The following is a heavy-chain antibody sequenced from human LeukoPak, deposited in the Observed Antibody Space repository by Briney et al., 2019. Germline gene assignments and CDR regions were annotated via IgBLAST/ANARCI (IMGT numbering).Heavy chain of an antibody. D-gene: IGHD2-2*02. CDR3: TRESRFAYCSSTSCYTSWFDP. V-gene: IGHV1-2*02. Sequence: ASVKVSCKASGYTFTGYYMHWVRQAPGQGLEWMGWINPNSGGTNYAQKFQGRVTMTGDTSISTAYMELSRLRSDDTAVYYCTRESRFAYCSSTSCYTSWFDPWGQGTLVTVSS. CDR2: INPNSGGT. CDR1: GYTFTGYY. J-gene: IGHJ5*02.